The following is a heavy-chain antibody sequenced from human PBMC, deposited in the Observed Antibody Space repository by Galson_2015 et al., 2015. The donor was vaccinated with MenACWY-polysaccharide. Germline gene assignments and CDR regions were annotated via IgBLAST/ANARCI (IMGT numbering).Heavy chain of an antibody. CDR3: ARGGKYYYDSSGYLNWFDP. CDR1: GYTFTSYD. J-gene: IGHJ5*02. Sequence: SVKVSCKASGYTFTSYDINWVRQTTGHGLEWMGWMNPNGGNTGYAQKFQGRVTMTRNTSTSIAYMDLSSLRSEDTAVYYCARGGKYYYDSSGYLNWFDPWGQGTLVTVSS. CDR2: MNPNGGNT. D-gene: IGHD3-22*01. V-gene: IGHV1-8*01.